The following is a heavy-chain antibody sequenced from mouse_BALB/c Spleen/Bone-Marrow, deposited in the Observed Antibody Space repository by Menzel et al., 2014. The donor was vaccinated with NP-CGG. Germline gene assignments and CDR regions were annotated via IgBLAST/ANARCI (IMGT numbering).Heavy chain of an antibody. J-gene: IGHJ2*01. CDR2: IDPENGNT. CDR1: GFNIKNYY. CDR3: TNLGPFDY. Sequence: EVKLVESGAELVRPGALVKLSCKASGFNIKNYYIHWVRQRTEQGLEWIGLIDPENGNTIFDPKFQGKAGMTADTSSNTAYLQLSSLTSEDAAVYYCTNLGPFDYWGPGTTLTVSS. V-gene: IGHV14-1*02.